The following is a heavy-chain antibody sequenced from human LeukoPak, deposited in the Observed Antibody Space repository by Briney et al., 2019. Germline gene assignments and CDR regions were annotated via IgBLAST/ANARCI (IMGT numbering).Heavy chain of an antibody. CDR3: ARGDDGYGPYFDY. CDR2: IYYSGST. V-gene: IGHV4-59*01. D-gene: IGHD5-18*01. J-gene: IGHJ4*02. Sequence: SETLSLTWTVSGGSISSYYWSWIRQPPGKGLEWIGYIYYSGSTNYNPSLKSRVTISVDTSKNQFSLKLSSVTAADTAVYYCARGDDGYGPYFDYWGQGTLVTVSS. CDR1: GGSISSYY.